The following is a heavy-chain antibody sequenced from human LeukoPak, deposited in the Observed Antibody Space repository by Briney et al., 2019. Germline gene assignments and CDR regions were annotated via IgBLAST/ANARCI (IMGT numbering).Heavy chain of an antibody. Sequence: GGSLRLSCAASGFSVSTNYMSWVRQAPGKGLEWVSVIYSGGSTYYADSVKGRFTISRDNSKNTLYLQMHSMRAEDTAVYYCARSRIRFLEWFSIDYWGQGTLVTVSS. V-gene: IGHV3-66*02. J-gene: IGHJ4*02. CDR2: IYSGGST. CDR1: GFSVSTNY. D-gene: IGHD3-3*01. CDR3: ARSRIRFLEWFSIDY.